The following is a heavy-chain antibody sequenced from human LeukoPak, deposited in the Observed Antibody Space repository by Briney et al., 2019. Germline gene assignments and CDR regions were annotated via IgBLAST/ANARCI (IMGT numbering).Heavy chain of an antibody. D-gene: IGHD3-22*01. V-gene: IGHV3-53*01. CDR2: IYGGGST. CDR1: GFTVSSNY. CDR3: ANRGLPDSSGYYYPLPYFDY. Sequence: GGSLRLSCAASGFTVSSNYMNWVRQAPGKGLEWVSVIYGGGSTYYADSVKGRFTISRDNSKNTLYLQMNSLRAEDTAVYYCANRGLPDSSGYYYPLPYFDYWGQGTLVTVSS. J-gene: IGHJ4*02.